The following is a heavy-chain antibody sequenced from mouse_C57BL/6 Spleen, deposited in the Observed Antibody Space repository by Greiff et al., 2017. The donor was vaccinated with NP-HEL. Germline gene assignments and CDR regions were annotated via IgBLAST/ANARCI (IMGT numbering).Heavy chain of an antibody. CDR1: GFSLTSYG. CDR2: IWSGGST. J-gene: IGHJ4*01. CDR3: ARNLYNLYAMDY. V-gene: IGHV2-2*01. D-gene: IGHD6-1*01. Sequence: VQLQQSGPGLVQPSQSLSITCTVSGFSLTSYGVHWVRQSPGKGLEWLGVIWSGGSTDYNAAFISRLSISKDNSKSQVFFKMNSLQADDTAIYYCARNLYNLYAMDYWGQGTSVTVSS.